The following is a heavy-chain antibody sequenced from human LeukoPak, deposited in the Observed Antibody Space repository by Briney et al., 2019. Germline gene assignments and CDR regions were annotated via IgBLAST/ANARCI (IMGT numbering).Heavy chain of an antibody. J-gene: IGHJ3*02. CDR1: GFTFSSYS. Sequence: GGSLRLSCAASGFTFSSYSMNWVRQAPGKGLEWVSSISSSSSYIYYADSVKGRFTISRDNAKNSLYLRMNSLRAEDTAVYYCARGPGYCSGGSCYGLGAFDIWGQGTMVTVSS. D-gene: IGHD2-15*01. CDR2: ISSSSSYI. CDR3: ARGPGYCSGGSCYGLGAFDI. V-gene: IGHV3-21*01.